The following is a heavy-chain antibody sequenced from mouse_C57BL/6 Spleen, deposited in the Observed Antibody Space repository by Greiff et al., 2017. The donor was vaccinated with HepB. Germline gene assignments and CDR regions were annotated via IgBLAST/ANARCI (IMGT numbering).Heavy chain of an antibody. V-gene: IGHV1-50*01. CDR3: AWCAY. CDR2: IDPSDSYT. J-gene: IGHJ3*01. CDR1: GYTFTSYW. Sequence: VQLQQSGAELVKPGASVKLSCKASGYTFTSYWMQWVKQRPGQGLEWIGEIDPSDSYTNYNQKFKGKATLTVDTSSSTAYMQLSSLTSEDSAVYYCAWCAYWGQGTLVTVSA.